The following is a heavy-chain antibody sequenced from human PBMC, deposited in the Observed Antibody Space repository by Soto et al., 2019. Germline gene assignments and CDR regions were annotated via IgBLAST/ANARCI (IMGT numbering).Heavy chain of an antibody. Sequence: EVQLLESGGGLVQPGGSLRLSCAASGFTFSSYAMSWVRQAPGKGLEWVSAISGSGGSTYYADSGKGRFTISRDNSKNTLYPQLTSLRAEDTAVYYCAKGATGYYYYGMDVWGQGTTVTVSS. D-gene: IGHD1-26*01. J-gene: IGHJ6*02. V-gene: IGHV3-23*01. CDR2: ISGSGGST. CDR3: AKGATGYYYYGMDV. CDR1: GFTFSSYA.